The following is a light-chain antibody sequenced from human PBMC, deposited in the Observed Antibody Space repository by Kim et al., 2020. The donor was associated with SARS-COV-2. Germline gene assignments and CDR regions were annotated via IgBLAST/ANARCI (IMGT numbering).Light chain of an antibody. CDR1: QDVSNY. CDR3: QQYGAHPFT. CDR2: DAA. V-gene: IGKV1-33*01. J-gene: IGKJ5*01. Sequence: GDRVTITCQASQDVSNYFNWYHQKPGEAPKVLIRDAANLETGVPSRFSRSGYGTEFSLTISSVQPEDIATYYCQQYGAHPFTFGQGTRLEIK.